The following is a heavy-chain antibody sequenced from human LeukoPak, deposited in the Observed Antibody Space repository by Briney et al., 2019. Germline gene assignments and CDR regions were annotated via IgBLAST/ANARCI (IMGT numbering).Heavy chain of an antibody. CDR2: IYHSGST. D-gene: IGHD2-15*01. J-gene: IGHJ4*02. CDR1: GYSISSGYY. CDR3: ATEGYCSGGSCQGYVNY. V-gene: IGHV4-38-2*02. Sequence: SETLSLTCTVSGYSISSGYYWGWIRQPPGKGLEWIGEIYHSGSTNYNPSLKSRVTISVDESKNQFSLKLSSVTAADTAVYYCATEGYCSGGSCQGYVNYWGQGTLVTVSS.